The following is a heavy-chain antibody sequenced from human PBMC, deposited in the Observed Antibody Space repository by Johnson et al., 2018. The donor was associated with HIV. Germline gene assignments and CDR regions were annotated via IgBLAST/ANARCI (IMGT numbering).Heavy chain of an antibody. CDR3: AKGRRHGWEVRGAFDI. CDR2: ISYDGSNK. J-gene: IGHJ3*02. Sequence: QMQLVESGGGVVQPGRSLRLSCAASGFTFSSYAMHWVRQAPGKGLEWVAVISYDGSNKYYADSVKGRFTISRDNSKNTLYLQMNSLRAEDTAVYYCAKGRRHGWEVRGAFDIWGQGTMVTVSS. V-gene: IGHV3-30*04. CDR1: GFTFSSYA. D-gene: IGHD1-26*01.